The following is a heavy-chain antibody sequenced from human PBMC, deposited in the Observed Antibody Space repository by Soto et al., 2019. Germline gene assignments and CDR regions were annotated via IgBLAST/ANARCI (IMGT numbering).Heavy chain of an antibody. J-gene: IGHJ5*02. Sequence: SETLSLTCTVSGGSISSYYWSWIRQPPGKGLEWIGYIYYSGSTNYNPSLKSRVTISVDTSKNQFSLKLSSVTAADTAVYYCAREYDPPSLGVNWFDPWGQGTLVTVSS. CDR1: GGSISSYY. D-gene: IGHD3-16*02. CDR2: IYYSGST. CDR3: AREYDPPSLGVNWFDP. V-gene: IGHV4-59*01.